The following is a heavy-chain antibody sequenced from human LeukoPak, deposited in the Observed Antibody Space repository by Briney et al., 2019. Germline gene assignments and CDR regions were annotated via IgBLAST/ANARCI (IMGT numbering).Heavy chain of an antibody. Sequence: PSGTLSLTCTVSGDSISSRNYFWGWIRQPPGKGLEWIGTIYYSGSTYYNPSLKSRVTISVDTSKNQFSLKLSSVTAADTAMYYCARLGILNWFDPWGQGTLVIVSS. D-gene: IGHD1-26*01. CDR1: GDSISSRNYF. CDR3: ARLGILNWFDP. V-gene: IGHV4-39*01. CDR2: IYYSGST. J-gene: IGHJ5*02.